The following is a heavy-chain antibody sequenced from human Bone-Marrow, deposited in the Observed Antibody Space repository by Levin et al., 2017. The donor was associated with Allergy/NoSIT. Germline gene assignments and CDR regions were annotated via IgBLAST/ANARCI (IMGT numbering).Heavy chain of an antibody. Sequence: GGSLRLSCAASGFTFSNFAMNWVRQAPGKGLEWVSSIRDSGGSTYYADSEKGRFTISRDNSKNMLYLQMNTLRDDDTAVYCCANGSVRYWYGGLWGQGTLVTVSP. CDR3: ANGSVRYWYGGL. J-gene: IGHJ4*02. V-gene: IGHV3-23*01. D-gene: IGHD2-8*02. CDR1: GFTFSNFA. CDR2: IRDSGGST.